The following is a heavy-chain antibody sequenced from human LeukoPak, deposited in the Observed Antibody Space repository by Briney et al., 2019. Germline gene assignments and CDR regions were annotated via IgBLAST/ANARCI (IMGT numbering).Heavy chain of an antibody. D-gene: IGHD5-24*01. CDR1: GGSISSGSYY. J-gene: IGHJ4*02. CDR3: ARYPFDGYNYYFDY. Sequence: SETLSLTCTVSGGSISSGSYYWSWIRQPPGKGLEWIGYIYYSGSTNYNPSLKSRVTISVDTSKNQFSLKLSSVTAADTAVYYCARYPFDGYNYYFDYWGQGTLVTVSS. CDR2: IYYSGST. V-gene: IGHV4-61*01.